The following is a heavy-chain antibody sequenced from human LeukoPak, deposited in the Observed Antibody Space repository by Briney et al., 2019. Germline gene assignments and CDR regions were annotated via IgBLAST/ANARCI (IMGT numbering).Heavy chain of an antibody. CDR2: ISNSGSTI. Sequence: GVLRLSCAASGFTFSSYSMNWVRKAPGKGLEWVSYISNSGSTIYYADSVKGRFTISRDNAKNSLSLQMNSLRGEDRAAYYCARGPSYDSSTFYIKPLDSWGQGTLVTVSS. J-gene: IGHJ4*02. V-gene: IGHV3-48*04. CDR1: GFTFSSYS. D-gene: IGHD3-22*01. CDR3: ARGPSYDSSTFYIKPLDS.